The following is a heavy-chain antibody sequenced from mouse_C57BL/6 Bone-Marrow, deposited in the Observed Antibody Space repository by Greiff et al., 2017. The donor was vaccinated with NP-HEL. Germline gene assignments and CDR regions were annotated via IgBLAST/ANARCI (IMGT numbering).Heavy chain of an antibody. CDR2: INPGSGGT. CDR3: ARTPMDY. Sequence: LVESGAELVRPGTSVKVSCKASGYAFTNYLIEWVKQRPGQGLEWIGVINPGSGGTNYNEKFKGKATLTADKSSSTAYMQLSSLTSEDSAVYFCARTPMDYWGQGTSVTVSS. V-gene: IGHV1-54*01. CDR1: GYAFTNYL. J-gene: IGHJ4*01.